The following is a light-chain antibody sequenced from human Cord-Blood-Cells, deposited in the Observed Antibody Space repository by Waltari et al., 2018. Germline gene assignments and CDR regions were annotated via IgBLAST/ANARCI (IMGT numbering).Light chain of an antibody. J-gene: IGKJ1*01. CDR3: QQYNNWPPWT. CDR2: GAS. Sequence: EIVMTQSPATLSVSPGERATLSCRASQSVSSNLACYQQKPGQAPRLLIYGASTRATGIPARFSGSGSGTECTLTISSLQSEDFAVYYCQQYNNWPPWTFGQGTKVEIK. CDR1: QSVSSN. V-gene: IGKV3-15*01.